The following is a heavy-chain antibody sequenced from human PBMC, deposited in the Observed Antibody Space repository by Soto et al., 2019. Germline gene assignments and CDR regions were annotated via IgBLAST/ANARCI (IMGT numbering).Heavy chain of an antibody. CDR2: IFVGSGNT. CDR3: ATDMGFGEYPEFGMDV. J-gene: IGHJ6*02. Sequence: QMQLVQSGPELKKPGTSVKVSCKASGFTFTRSAVQWVRHARGQRLEWIGWIFVGSGNTNYAQKFQDRVTFTRDMSTSTAYMELSSLRSEDTAVYYCATDMGFGEYPEFGMDVWGQGTTVIVSS. V-gene: IGHV1-58*01. CDR1: GFTFTRSA. D-gene: IGHD3-10*01.